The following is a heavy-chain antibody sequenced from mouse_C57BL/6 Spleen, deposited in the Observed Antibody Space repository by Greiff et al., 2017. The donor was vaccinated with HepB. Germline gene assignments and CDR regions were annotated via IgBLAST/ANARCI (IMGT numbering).Heavy chain of an antibody. V-gene: IGHV1-82*01. CDR1: GYAFSSSW. J-gene: IGHJ4*01. CDR3: AREGSSGYGGYYYAMDY. D-gene: IGHD3-2*02. Sequence: VQLVESGPELVKPGASVKISCKASGYAFSSSWMNWVKQRPGKGLEWIGRIYPGDGDTNYNGKFKGKATLTADKSSSTAYMQLSSLTSEDSAVYFCAREGSSGYGGYYYAMDYWGQGTSVTVSS. CDR2: IYPGDGDT.